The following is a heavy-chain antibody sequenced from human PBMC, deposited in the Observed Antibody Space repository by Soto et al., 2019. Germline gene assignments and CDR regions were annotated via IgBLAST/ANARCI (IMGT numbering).Heavy chain of an antibody. CDR3: ARSQGSSTSLEIYYYYYYGMDV. CDR1: GGTFGSYA. Sequence: QVQLVQSGAEVKKPGSSVKVSCKASGGTFGSYAISWVRQAPGQGLEWMGGIIPIPGTANYAQKFQGRVTIAADDSTRTAYMELRSLRSEDTAVYYCARSQGSSTSLEIYYYYYYGMDVWGQGTTVTVSS. J-gene: IGHJ6*02. V-gene: IGHV1-69*01. CDR2: IIPIPGTA. D-gene: IGHD2-2*01.